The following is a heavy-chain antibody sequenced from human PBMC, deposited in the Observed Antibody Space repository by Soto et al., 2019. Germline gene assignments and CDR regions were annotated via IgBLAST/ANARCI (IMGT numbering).Heavy chain of an antibody. J-gene: IGHJ6*01. D-gene: IGHD5-12*01. CDR3: AAGYGDAMDV. V-gene: IGHV3-30*03. Sequence: PGGSLRLSCAASGFIFSSYGMHWVRQAPGKGLEWVSLISNDGSKKFYADSVKGRFTMSRDNSKNTLYLQMNSLRAEDTAVYYSAAGYGDAMDVWGQGTTVTVSS. CDR1: GFIFSSYG. CDR2: ISNDGSKK.